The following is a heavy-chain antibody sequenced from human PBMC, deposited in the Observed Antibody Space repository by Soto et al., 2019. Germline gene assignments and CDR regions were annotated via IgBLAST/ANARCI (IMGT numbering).Heavy chain of an antibody. Sequence: ASVKVSCKASGYTFTGYYMHWVRQAPGQGLEWMGWINPNSGGTNYAQKFQGWVTMTRDTSISTAYMELSRLRSDDTAVYYCARELGYCSSTSCFGGYNWFAPWGQETLVTVPS. CDR3: ARELGYCSSTSCFGGYNWFAP. V-gene: IGHV1-2*04. CDR2: INPNSGGT. J-gene: IGHJ5*02. D-gene: IGHD2-2*01. CDR1: GYTFTGYY.